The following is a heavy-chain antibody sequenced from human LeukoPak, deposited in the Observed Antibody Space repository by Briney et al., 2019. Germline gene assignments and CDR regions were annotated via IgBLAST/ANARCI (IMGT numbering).Heavy chain of an antibody. CDR3: ARARVYTSNWYGQTFDY. Sequence: GGSLRLSCGASGFSFDDYGMSWVRQAPGKGLEWVSGINWNGGSTAYGDSVKGRFTISRDNAKNSLYLQMNSLRAEDTALYYCARARVYTSNWYGQTFDYWGQGILVTVSS. J-gene: IGHJ4*02. CDR2: INWNGGST. D-gene: IGHD6-13*01. V-gene: IGHV3-20*04. CDR1: GFSFDDYG.